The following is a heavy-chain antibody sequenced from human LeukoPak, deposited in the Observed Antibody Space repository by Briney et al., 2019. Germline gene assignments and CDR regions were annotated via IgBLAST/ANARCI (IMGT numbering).Heavy chain of an antibody. Sequence: ASVKVSCKASGYTFTSYGITWVRQAPGQGLEWTGWISAYNGNTNYAQKLQGRVTMTTDTSTSTAYMELRSLRSDDTAVYYCAREADDSSGYYRPTRNYYYYGMDVWGQGTTVTVSS. V-gene: IGHV1-18*01. CDR3: AREADDSSGYYRPTRNYYYYGMDV. D-gene: IGHD3-22*01. J-gene: IGHJ6*02. CDR1: GYTFTSYG. CDR2: ISAYNGNT.